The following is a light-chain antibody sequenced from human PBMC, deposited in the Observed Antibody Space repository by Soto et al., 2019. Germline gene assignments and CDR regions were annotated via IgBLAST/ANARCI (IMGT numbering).Light chain of an antibody. CDR2: DVS. CDR1: SSDIGSYNY. CDR3: NSYTSSSTFA. J-gene: IGLJ1*01. V-gene: IGLV2-14*01. Sequence: QSALTQPASVSGSPGQSINIPCTGTSSDIGSYNYVSWYQQHPVKAHKLMIYDVSNRPSGISNRFSGSKSGNTASLTISGLQAEDEADYYCNSYTSSSTFAFGTGTKVTVL.